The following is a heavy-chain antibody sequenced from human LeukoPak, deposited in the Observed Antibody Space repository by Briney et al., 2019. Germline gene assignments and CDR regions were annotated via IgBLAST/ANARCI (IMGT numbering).Heavy chain of an antibody. Sequence: VGSLRLSCAASGFTFSSYGMHWVRQAPGKGLEWVAFIRYDGSNKYYADSVKGRFTISRDNSKNTLYLQMNSLRAEDTAVYYCTRGPGSTWYSDYWGQGTLVTVSS. V-gene: IGHV3-30*02. J-gene: IGHJ4*02. CDR3: TRGPGSTWYSDY. D-gene: IGHD6-13*01. CDR2: IRYDGSNK. CDR1: GFTFSSYG.